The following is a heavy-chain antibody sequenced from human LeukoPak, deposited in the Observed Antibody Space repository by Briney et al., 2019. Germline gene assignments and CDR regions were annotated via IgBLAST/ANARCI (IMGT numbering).Heavy chain of an antibody. D-gene: IGHD3-22*01. CDR3: ARKGYDSSGYYQFDI. CDR1: GGSFSGYY. V-gene: IGHV4-34*01. J-gene: IGHJ3*02. CDR2: INHSGSA. Sequence: SETLSLTCAVYGGSFSGYYWSWIRQPPGKGLEWIGEINHSGSANYNPSLKSRVTISVDTSKNQFSLKLSSVTAADTAVYYCARKGYDSSGYYQFDIWGQGTMVTVSS.